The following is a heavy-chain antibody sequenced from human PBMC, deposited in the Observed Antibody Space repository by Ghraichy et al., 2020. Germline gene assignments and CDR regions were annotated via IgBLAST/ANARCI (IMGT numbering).Heavy chain of an antibody. V-gene: IGHV3-66*01. D-gene: IGHD4-17*01. CDR1: GFTVSSNY. CDR2: IYSGGSA. J-gene: IGHJ5*02. Sequence: GALRLSCAASGFTVSSNYMSWVRQAPGKGLEWVSVIYSGGSAYYADSVKGRFTISRDNSKNTLYLQMNSLRAEDTAVYYCARDRSYGDYVGWFDPWGQGTLVTVSS. CDR3: ARDRSYGDYVGWFDP.